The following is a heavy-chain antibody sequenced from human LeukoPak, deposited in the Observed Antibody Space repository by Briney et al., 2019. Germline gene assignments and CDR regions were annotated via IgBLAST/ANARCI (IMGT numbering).Heavy chain of an antibody. CDR1: GFTFSAYA. J-gene: IGHJ6*04. CDR2: IGSSGGST. Sequence: GGSLRPSCGASGFTFSAYAMSWVRQAPGKGLEWVSGIGSSGGSTYYADSVKGRLTISRDNSKNTLYLQMNSLRAEDAAVYYCATKGEGMDVWGKGTTVTVSS. V-gene: IGHV3-23*01. CDR3: ATKGEGMDV.